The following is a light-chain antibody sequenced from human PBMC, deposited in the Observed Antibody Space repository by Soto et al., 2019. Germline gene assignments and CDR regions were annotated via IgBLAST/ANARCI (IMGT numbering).Light chain of an antibody. CDR3: AAWDDSLNGWV. J-gene: IGLJ3*02. Sequence: QPVLTQPPSASGTPGQRVTISCYGSSSNIGSDTVYWYQQLPGTAPKLLIYSNSQRPSGVPDRFSGSKSGTSASLAISGLQSEDEADYYCAAWDDSLNGWVFGGGTKLTVL. V-gene: IGLV1-44*01. CDR2: SNS. CDR1: SSNIGSDT.